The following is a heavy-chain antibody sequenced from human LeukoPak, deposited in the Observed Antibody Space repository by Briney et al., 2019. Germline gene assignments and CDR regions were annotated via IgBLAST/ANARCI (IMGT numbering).Heavy chain of an antibody. Sequence: GGSLRLSCAASGFTFSSYGMHWVRQAPGKGLEWVAVISYDGSNKYYADSVKGRFTISRDNSKNTLYLQMDGLRAEDTAVYYCAKHNAIRGVQNYYYSYMDAWGKGTTVTISS. D-gene: IGHD3-10*01. CDR3: AKHNAIRGVQNYYYSYMDA. V-gene: IGHV3-30*18. J-gene: IGHJ6*03. CDR2: ISYDGSNK. CDR1: GFTFSSYG.